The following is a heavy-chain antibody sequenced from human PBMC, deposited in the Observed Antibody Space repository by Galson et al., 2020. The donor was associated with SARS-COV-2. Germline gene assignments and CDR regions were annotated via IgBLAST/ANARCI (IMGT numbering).Heavy chain of an antibody. CDR2: DKHSGST. J-gene: IGHJ4*02. D-gene: IGHD2-8*02. V-gene: IGHV4-34*01. CDR3: ARGLDGTGRFNGWDY. CDR1: GGSFSGYF. Sequence: SETLSLTCAVYGGSFSGYFWSWIRHPPGKGLDWIGEDKHSGSTNYNPSLKSRVTISVDTSKNQFSLKLSSVTAADTAVYYCARGLDGTGRFNGWDYWGQGTLVTVSS.